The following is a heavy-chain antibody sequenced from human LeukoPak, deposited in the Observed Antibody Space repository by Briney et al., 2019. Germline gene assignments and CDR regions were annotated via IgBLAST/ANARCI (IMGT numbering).Heavy chain of an antibody. CDR2: IIPIFGTA. J-gene: IGHJ4*02. Sequence: ASVKVSCKASGGTFSSYAISWVRQAPGQGLEWMGGIIPIFGTANYAQKFQGRVTITADESTSTAYMELSSLRSEDTAVYYCARVVKRWLRSGLSYYFDYWGQGTLVTVSS. CDR1: GGTFSSYA. CDR3: ARVVKRWLRSGLSYYFDY. D-gene: IGHD5-24*01. V-gene: IGHV1-69*13.